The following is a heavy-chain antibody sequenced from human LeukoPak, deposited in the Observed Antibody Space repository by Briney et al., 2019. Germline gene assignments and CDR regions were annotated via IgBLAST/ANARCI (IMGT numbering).Heavy chain of an antibody. Sequence: ASVKVSCKASGYTFTGYGISWVRQAPGQGLEWMGWISAYNGNTNYAQKLQGRVTMTTDTSTSTAYMELRSLRSDDTAVYYCARDPPAYGEVSAYFDYWGQGTLVTVSS. V-gene: IGHV1-18*01. CDR2: ISAYNGNT. D-gene: IGHD4-17*01. CDR3: ARDPPAYGEVSAYFDY. CDR1: GYTFTGYG. J-gene: IGHJ4*02.